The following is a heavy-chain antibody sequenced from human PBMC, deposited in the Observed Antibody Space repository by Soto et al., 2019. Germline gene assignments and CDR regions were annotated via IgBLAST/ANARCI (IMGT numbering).Heavy chain of an antibody. CDR2: IRSKANDYAT. V-gene: IGHV3-73*02. J-gene: IGHJ1*01. CDR3: TGGYCTGGTCYSGYFQH. Sequence: EVQLVQSGGGLVQPGGSLKLSCAASGFTFSGSTVHWVRQASGEGLQWVGRIRSKANDYATTYIASVKGRFTISRDDSRNTAYLQMSDLKTEDTAVYHRTGGYCTGGTCYSGYFQHWGQGALVTVFS. CDR1: GFTFSGST. D-gene: IGHD2-15*01.